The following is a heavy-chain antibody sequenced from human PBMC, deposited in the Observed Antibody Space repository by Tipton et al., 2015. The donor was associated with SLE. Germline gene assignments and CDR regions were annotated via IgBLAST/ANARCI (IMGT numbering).Heavy chain of an antibody. J-gene: IGHJ1*01. CDR1: GGSFSGYS. Sequence: TLSLTCAVYGGSFSGYSWSWIRQPPGKGLEWIGEINHSGSTNYNPPLKSRVTISVDTSKNQFSLKLSSVTAADTAVYYCATGYDFQTGWFQHWGQGTLVTVSS. CDR3: ATGYDFQTGWFQH. V-gene: IGHV4-34*01. CDR2: INHSGST. D-gene: IGHD5-12*01.